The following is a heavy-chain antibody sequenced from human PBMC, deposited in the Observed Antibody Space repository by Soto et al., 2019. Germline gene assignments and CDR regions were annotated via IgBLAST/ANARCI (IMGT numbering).Heavy chain of an antibody. CDR2: ISYDGSNK. CDR1: GFTFSSYG. Sequence: SLRLSCAASGFTFSSYGMHWVRQAPGKGLEWVAVISYDGSNKYYADSVKGRFTISRDNSKNTLYLQMNSLRAEDTAVYYCAKDHSDSYGGSSYFDYWGQGTLVTVSS. V-gene: IGHV3-30*18. J-gene: IGHJ4*02. D-gene: IGHD5-18*01. CDR3: AKDHSDSYGGSSYFDY.